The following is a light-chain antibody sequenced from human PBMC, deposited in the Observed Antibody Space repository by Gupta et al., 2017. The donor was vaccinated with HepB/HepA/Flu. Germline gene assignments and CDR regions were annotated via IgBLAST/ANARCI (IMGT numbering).Light chain of an antibody. J-gene: IGLJ2*01. Sequence: QSVFTQPPSVSAAPGQKVTISCSGSSSNIGNNYVSWYQQLPGTAPKLLIYENNKRPSGIPDRFSGSKSGTSATLGITGLQTGEEADYYCGTWDSSLSAVVFGGGTKLTVL. CDR1: SSNIGNNY. V-gene: IGLV1-51*02. CDR3: GTWDSSLSAVV. CDR2: ENN.